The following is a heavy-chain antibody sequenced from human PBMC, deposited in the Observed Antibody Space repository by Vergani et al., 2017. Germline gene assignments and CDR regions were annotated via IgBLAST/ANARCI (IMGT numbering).Heavy chain of an antibody. V-gene: IGHV3-30*18. CDR3: AKAVRKRGPFDY. CDR1: GFTFSSYG. J-gene: IGHJ4*02. D-gene: IGHD3-10*01. Sequence: QVQLVESGGGVVQPGRSLRLSCAASGFTFSSYGMHWVRQAPGKGLEWVAVISYDGSNKYYADSVKGRFTISRDNSKNTLYLQMNSLKAEDTAVYYCAKAVRKRGPFDYWGQGTLVTVSS. CDR2: ISYDGSNK.